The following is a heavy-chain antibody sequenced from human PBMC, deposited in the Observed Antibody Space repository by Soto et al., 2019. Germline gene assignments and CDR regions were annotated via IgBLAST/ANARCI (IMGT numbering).Heavy chain of an antibody. CDR3: ARDSGYAFDS. Sequence: SETLSLTCTVSGGSISSNYWSWIRQPPGKGPEWIGDIYNTGSTNYNPSLKSRVTMAVNTAKNQISLKLGSVTAADTTRHYCARDSGYAFDSWGQGTLVTVSS. V-gene: IGHV4-59*01. CDR2: IYNTGST. CDR1: GGSISSNY. D-gene: IGHD5-18*01. J-gene: IGHJ4*02.